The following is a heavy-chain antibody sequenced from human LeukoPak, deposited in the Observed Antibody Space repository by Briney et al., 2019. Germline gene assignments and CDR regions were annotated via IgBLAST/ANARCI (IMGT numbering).Heavy chain of an antibody. D-gene: IGHD6-19*01. CDR2: IRYDGSNK. Sequence: GGSLRLSCAASGFTFSSYGMHWVRQAPGKGLEWVAFIRYDGSNKYYADSVKGRFTISGDNSKNTLYLQMNSLRAEDTAVYYCAGDWYSSGWWDYWGQGTLVTVSS. CDR1: GFTFSSYG. V-gene: IGHV3-30*02. J-gene: IGHJ4*02. CDR3: AGDWYSSGWWDY.